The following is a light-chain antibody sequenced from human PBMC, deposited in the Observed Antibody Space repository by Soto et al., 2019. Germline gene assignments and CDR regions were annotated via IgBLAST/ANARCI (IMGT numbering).Light chain of an antibody. CDR1: SSDVGAYNY. CDR2: EVS. Sequence: SFLTQPSSLSVSLGQSSSISCTGTSSDVGAYNYVSWYQQQPGKAPKLMISEVSNRPSGVSNRFSGSKSGNTASLIISGLKDEDEADYYCCSFNSITPYVFGNGTKVNVL. J-gene: IGLJ1*01. V-gene: IGLV2-14*01. CDR3: CSFNSITPYV.